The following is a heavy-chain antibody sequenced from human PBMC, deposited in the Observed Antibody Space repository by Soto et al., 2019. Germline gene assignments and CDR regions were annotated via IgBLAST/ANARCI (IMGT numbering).Heavy chain of an antibody. V-gene: IGHV5-10-1*01. CDR1: GYSFTSYW. CDR2: IDPSDSYT. D-gene: IGHD6-19*01. CDR3: ARIQWLAGKYYYYGMDV. J-gene: IGHJ6*02. Sequence: PGESLKISCKGSGYSFTSYWISWVRQMPGKGLEWMGRIDPSDSYTNYSPSFQGHVTISADKSISTAYLQWSSLKASDTAMYYCARIQWLAGKYYYYGMDVWGQGTTVTVSS.